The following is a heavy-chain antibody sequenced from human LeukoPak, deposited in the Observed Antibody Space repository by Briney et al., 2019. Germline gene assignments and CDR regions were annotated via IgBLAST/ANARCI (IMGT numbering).Heavy chain of an antibody. CDR1: GYTFTSYG. CDR3: AREMSYYYDSSGYYYLTTSYYFDY. Sequence: ASVKVSCKASGYTFTSYGISWVRQAPGQGLEWMGCISAYNGNTNYAQKLQGRVTMTTDTSTSSAYMELRSLRSDDTAVYYCAREMSYYYDSSGYYYLTTSYYFDYWGQGTLVTVSS. J-gene: IGHJ4*02. V-gene: IGHV1-18*01. CDR2: ISAYNGNT. D-gene: IGHD3-22*01.